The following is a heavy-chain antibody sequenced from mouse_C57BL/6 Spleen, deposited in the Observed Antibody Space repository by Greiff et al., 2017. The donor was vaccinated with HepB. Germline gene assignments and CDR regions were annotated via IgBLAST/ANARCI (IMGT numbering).Heavy chain of an antibody. CDR2: IRNKANGYTT. D-gene: IGHD4-1*01. CDR1: GFTFTDYY. V-gene: IGHV7-3*01. J-gene: IGHJ4*01. Sequence: EVKLVESGGGLVQPGGSLSLSCAASGFTFTDYYMSWVRQPPGKALEWLGFIRNKANGYTTEYSASVKGRFTISRDNSQSILYLQMNALRAEDSATYYCARYNLGRGDYWGQGTSVTVSS. CDR3: ARYNLGRGDY.